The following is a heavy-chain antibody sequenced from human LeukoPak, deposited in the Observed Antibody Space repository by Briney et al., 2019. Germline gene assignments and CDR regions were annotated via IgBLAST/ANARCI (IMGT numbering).Heavy chain of an antibody. CDR2: ISSSSSYI. CDR3: XXXXXXYERGPDYYYYYIDV. V-gene: IGHV3-21*01. Sequence: GGSLRLSCAASGFTFSSYTMNWVRQAPGKGLEWVSFISSSSSYISYADSLKGRFTISRDNAKNSLYLQMNSLRAEDTAVYYCXXXXXXYERGPDYYYYYIDVWGKGTTVTVSS. J-gene: IGHJ6*03. CDR1: GFTFSSYT. D-gene: IGHD1-1*01.